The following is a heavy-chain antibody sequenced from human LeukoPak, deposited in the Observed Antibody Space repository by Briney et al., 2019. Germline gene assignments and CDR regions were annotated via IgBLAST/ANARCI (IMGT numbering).Heavy chain of an antibody. V-gene: IGHV1-69*13. CDR2: IIPIFGTA. D-gene: IGHD3-10*01. CDR1: GGTFSSYA. Sequence: ASVKVSCKASGGTFSSYAISWVRQAPGQGLEWMGGIIPIFGTANYAQKFQGRVTITADESTSTAYMELSSLRSEDTAVYYCARAIRWLGEPRDSALYGMDVWGQGTTVTVSS. CDR3: ARAIRWLGEPRDSALYGMDV. J-gene: IGHJ6*02.